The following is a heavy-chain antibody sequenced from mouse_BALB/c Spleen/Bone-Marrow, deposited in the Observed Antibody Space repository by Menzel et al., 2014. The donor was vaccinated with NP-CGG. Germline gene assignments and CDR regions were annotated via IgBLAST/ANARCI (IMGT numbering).Heavy chain of an antibody. CDR1: GYAFTNYL. J-gene: IGHJ4*01. V-gene: IGHV1-54*03. CDR3: ARRGDAMDY. Sequence: QVQLQQSRAELVRPGTSVKVSCKASGYAFTNYLIEWVKQRPGQGLEWIGVINPGSGGTNYNEKFKGKATLTADKSSSTAYMQLSSLTSDDSAVYFCARRGDAMDYWGQGTSVTVSS. CDR2: INPGSGGT.